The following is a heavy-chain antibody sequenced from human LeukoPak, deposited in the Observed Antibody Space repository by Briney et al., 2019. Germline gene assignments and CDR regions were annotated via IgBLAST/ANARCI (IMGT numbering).Heavy chain of an antibody. Sequence: GGSLRLSCAASGFTFSNAWMNWVRQAPGKGLEWVAVISYDGSNKYYADSVKGRFTISRDNSKNTLYLQMNSLRAEDTAVYYCARLLGMATIFDVWGQGTMVTVSS. CDR3: ARLLGMATIFDV. CDR2: ISYDGSNK. D-gene: IGHD5-24*01. J-gene: IGHJ3*01. CDR1: GFTFSNAW. V-gene: IGHV3-30*03.